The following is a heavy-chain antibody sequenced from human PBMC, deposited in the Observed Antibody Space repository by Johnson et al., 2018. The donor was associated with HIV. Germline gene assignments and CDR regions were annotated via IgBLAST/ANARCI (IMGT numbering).Heavy chain of an antibody. V-gene: IGHV3-30*02. CDR1: GFTFSSYG. J-gene: IGHJ3*02. CDR3: AKAREYDSTGHDAFDI. Sequence: QMLLVESGGGVVQPGGSLRLSCAASGFTFSSYGMHWVRQAPGKGLEWVAAIWYDGSNKYYADSVKGRFTISRDNSKNTLYLQMNSLRAEDTAVNYCAKAREYDSTGHDAFDIWGQGTMVTVSS. CDR2: IWYDGSNK. D-gene: IGHD3-22*01.